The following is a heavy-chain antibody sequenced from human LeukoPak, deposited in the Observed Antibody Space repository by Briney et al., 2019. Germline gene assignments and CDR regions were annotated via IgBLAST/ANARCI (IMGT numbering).Heavy chain of an antibody. V-gene: IGHV3-23*01. CDR3: VKDLGRYRNNCFDY. J-gene: IGHJ4*02. D-gene: IGHD1-26*01. Sequence: PGGSLRLSCAASGFTFSSYAMSWVRQAPEKGLEWVSTISGSGGGTYYADSVKGRFTISRDDSKNTLYLQMNSLRAEDTAVYYCVKDLGRYRNNCFDYRGQGTLVTVSS. CDR2: ISGSGGGT. CDR1: GFTFSSYA.